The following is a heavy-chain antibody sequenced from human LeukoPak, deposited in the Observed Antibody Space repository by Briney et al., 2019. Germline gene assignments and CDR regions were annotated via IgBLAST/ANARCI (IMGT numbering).Heavy chain of an antibody. CDR2: IYYSGST. Sequence: SQTLSLTCTVSGGSISSGDYYWSWIRQPPGKGLEWIGYIYYSGSTYYNPSLKSRVTISVDTSKNQFSLKLSSVTAADTAVYYCARVDTAPDLGYYYYYGMDVWGQGTTVTVSS. CDR1: GGSISSGDYY. CDR3: ARVDTAPDLGYYYYYGMDV. J-gene: IGHJ6*02. D-gene: IGHD5-18*01. V-gene: IGHV4-30-4*01.